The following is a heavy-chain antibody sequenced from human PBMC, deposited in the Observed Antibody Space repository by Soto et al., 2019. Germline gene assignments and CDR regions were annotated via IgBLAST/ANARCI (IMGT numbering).Heavy chain of an antibody. CDR3: ARERRITTAGSRPYDY. CDR2: INAGNGNA. J-gene: IGHJ4*02. V-gene: IGHV1-3*01. D-gene: IGHD6-13*01. CDR1: GYTFTSYA. Sequence: ASVKVSCKGSGYTFTSYAMHWVRQAPGQRLEWMGWINAGNGNAKYSQKFQGRVTITADESTSTVYMELRSLRSDDTAVFYCARERRITTAGSRPYDYWGQGTLVTVAS.